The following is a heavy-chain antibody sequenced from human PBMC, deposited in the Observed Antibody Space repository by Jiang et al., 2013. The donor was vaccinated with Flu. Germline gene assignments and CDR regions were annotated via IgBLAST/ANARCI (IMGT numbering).Heavy chain of an antibody. D-gene: IGHD6-6*01. Sequence: TCTVSGGSISSSSYYWGWIRQPPGKGLEWIGSIYYSGSTYYNPSLKSRVTISVDTSKNQFSLKLSSVTAADTAVYYCARHGSSSPDWFDPWGQGTLVTVSS. CDR3: ARHGSSSPDWFDP. CDR1: GGSISSSSYY. J-gene: IGHJ5*02. CDR2: IYYSGST. V-gene: IGHV4-39*01.